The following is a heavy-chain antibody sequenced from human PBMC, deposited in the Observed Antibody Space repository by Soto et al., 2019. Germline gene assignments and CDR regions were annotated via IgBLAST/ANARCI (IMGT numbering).Heavy chain of an antibody. J-gene: IGHJ5*02. D-gene: IGHD3-22*01. CDR3: ARSYYYDSSGYYPPPGWFDP. Sequence: GGSLRLSCAASGFTFSSYAMSWVRQAPGKGLEWVSAISGSGGSTYYADSVKGRFTISRDNSKNTLYLQMNSLRAEDTAVYYCARSYYYDSSGYYPPPGWFDPWGQGTLVTVSS. CDR1: GFTFSSYA. V-gene: IGHV3-23*01. CDR2: ISGSGGST.